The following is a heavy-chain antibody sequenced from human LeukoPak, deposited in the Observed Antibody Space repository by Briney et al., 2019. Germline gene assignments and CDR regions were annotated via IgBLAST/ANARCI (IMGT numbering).Heavy chain of an antibody. CDR2: IYYSGST. J-gene: IGHJ4*02. D-gene: IGHD1-1*01. CDR3: ARQETGSGLYYFDY. V-gene: IGHV4-59*08. Sequence: SETLSLTCTVSGGSISSYYWSWIRQPPGKGLEWIGYIYYSGSTNYNPSLKSRVTISVDTSKNQFSLKLGSVTAADTAVYYCARQETGSGLYYFDYWGQGTLVTVSS. CDR1: GGSISSYY.